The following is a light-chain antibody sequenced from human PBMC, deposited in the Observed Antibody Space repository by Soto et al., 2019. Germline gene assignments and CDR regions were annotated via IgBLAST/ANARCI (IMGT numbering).Light chain of an antibody. Sequence: QSALTQPPSASGSPGQSVTISCTGNSNDVGHSSFISWYQQHPGKGPKLIIYEVSKRPSGVPDRFSGSKSGNTASLSVSGLQDEDEADYFCNAQADNGKPFFGTGTKLTVL. V-gene: IGLV2-8*01. CDR2: EVS. CDR3: NAQADNGKPF. J-gene: IGLJ1*01. CDR1: SNDVGHSSF.